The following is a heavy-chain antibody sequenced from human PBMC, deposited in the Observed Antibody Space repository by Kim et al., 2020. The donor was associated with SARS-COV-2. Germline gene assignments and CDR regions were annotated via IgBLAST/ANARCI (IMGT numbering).Heavy chain of an antibody. CDR3: ARESDTAMSSFDI. D-gene: IGHD5-18*01. CDR1: GFTFSSYA. J-gene: IGHJ3*02. Sequence: GGSLRLSCAASGFTFSSYAMHWVRQAPGKGLEWVAVISYDGSNKYYADSVKGRFTISRDNSKNTLYLQMNSLRAEDTAVYYCARESDTAMSSFDIWGQGTMVTVSS. V-gene: IGHV3-30*04. CDR2: ISYDGSNK.